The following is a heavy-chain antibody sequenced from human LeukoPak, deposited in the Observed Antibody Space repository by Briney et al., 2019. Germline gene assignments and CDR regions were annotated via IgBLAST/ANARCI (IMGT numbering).Heavy chain of an antibody. D-gene: IGHD3-10*01. J-gene: IGHJ6*02. V-gene: IGHV3-33*01. CDR3: ARDYEYYGSGPLDV. CDR2: IWYDGSNK. CDR1: GFTFSSYG. Sequence: GGSLRLSCAASGFTFSSYGMHWVRQAPGKGLEWVAVIWYDGSNKYYADSVKGRFTISRDNSKDTLYLQMNSLRAEDTAVYYCARDYEYYGSGPLDVWGQGTTVTVSS.